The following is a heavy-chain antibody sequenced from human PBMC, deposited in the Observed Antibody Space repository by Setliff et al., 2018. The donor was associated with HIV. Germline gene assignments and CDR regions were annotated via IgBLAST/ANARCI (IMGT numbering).Heavy chain of an antibody. CDR2: TRSVSDGGRT. J-gene: IGHJ1*01. D-gene: IGHD2-2*01. CDR3: TTDPAVD. V-gene: IGHV3-15*01. Sequence: SAASGFTFSDAWMSWVRQAPGKGLEWVGRTRSVSDGGRTDYAAPVKGRFTISRDDSKNTLYLQMNSLKIEDTAVYYCTTDPAVDWGQGTPVTVSS. CDR1: GFTFSDAW.